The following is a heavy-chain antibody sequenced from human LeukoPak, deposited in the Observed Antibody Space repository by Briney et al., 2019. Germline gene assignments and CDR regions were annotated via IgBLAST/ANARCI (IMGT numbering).Heavy chain of an antibody. V-gene: IGHV4-34*01. CDR3: ARGQKYRSGYTVTELGSGFFDY. Sequence: SETLSLTCAVYGGSFSGYYWSWIRQPPGKGLEWIGEINHSGSTNYNPSLKSRVTISVDTSKNQFSLKLSSVTAADTAVYYCARGQKYRSGYTVTELGSGFFDYWGQGTLVTVSS. D-gene: IGHD5-18*01. CDR1: GGSFSGYY. J-gene: IGHJ4*02. CDR2: INHSGST.